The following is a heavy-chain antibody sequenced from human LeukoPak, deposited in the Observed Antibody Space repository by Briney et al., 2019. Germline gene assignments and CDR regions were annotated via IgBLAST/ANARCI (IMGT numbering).Heavy chain of an antibody. D-gene: IGHD3-22*01. J-gene: IGHJ3*02. V-gene: IGHV4-59*08. Sequence: SETLSLTCTVSGGSIRSYYWSWIRLPPGKGLEWIGYIYYSESANYNPSLKSRITISIDTSKNQFSLNLNSVTAADTAVYYCARVGGYPLSAFDIWGQGTMVTVSS. CDR2: IYYSESA. CDR1: GGSIRSYY. CDR3: ARVGGYPLSAFDI.